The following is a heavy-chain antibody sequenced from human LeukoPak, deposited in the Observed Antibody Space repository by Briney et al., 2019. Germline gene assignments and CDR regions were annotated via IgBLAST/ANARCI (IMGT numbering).Heavy chain of an antibody. CDR3: ARGVTRGYSPSLY. V-gene: IGHV1-69*01. CDR2: IIPIFGTA. D-gene: IGHD5-18*01. Sequence: SEKVSCKASGGTFSSYAISWVRQAPGQGLEWMGGIIPIFGTANYAQKFQGRVTITADESTSTAYMELSSLRSEDTAVYYCARGVTRGYSPSLYWGQGTLVTVSS. J-gene: IGHJ4*02. CDR1: GGTFSSYA.